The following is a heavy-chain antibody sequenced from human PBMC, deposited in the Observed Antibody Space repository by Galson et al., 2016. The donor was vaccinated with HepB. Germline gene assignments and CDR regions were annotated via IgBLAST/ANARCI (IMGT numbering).Heavy chain of an antibody. CDR3: AGGPMRGG. V-gene: IGHV3-53*03. J-gene: IGHJ4*02. CDR1: GFTVGNNY. CDR2: IYSGGGT. D-gene: IGHD3-16*01. Sequence: SLRLSCAASGFTVGNNYMSWFRQPPGKGLEWVSFIYSGGGTNYADSVKGRFTISRDSSKNTVYLQMNSLRDEDTAGYYCAGGPMRGGWGQGTLVTVSS.